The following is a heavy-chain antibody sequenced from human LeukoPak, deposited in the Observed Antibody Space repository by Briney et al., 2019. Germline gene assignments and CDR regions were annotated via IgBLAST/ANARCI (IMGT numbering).Heavy chain of an antibody. CDR1: GFTFSSYG. D-gene: IGHD1-26*01. J-gene: IGHJ6*02. CDR2: ISYEGSNK. Sequence: PGGSPRLSCAAPGFTFSSYGMHWVRQAPGKGLEWVAVISYEGSNKYYTDSVKGRFTFSRDNSKNTLYLQMNSLRPEDTAVHYCAKGGYYHHHGMDVWGQGTTVTVSS. CDR3: AKGGYYHHHGMDV. V-gene: IGHV3-30*18.